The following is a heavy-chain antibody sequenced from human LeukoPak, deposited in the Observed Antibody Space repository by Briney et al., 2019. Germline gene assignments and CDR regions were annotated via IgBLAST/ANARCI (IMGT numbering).Heavy chain of an antibody. D-gene: IGHD3-10*01. CDR3: ARDYGSGSYDNDY. CDR1: GYTFTGYY. CDR2: INPNSGGT. J-gene: IGHJ4*02. V-gene: IGHV1-2*02. Sequence: ASVKVSCKAAGYTFTGYYMHWVRQAPGQGLEWMGWINPNSGGTNYAQKFQGRVTMTRDTSISTAYMELSRLRSDDTAVYYCARDYGSGSYDNDYWGQGTPVTVSS.